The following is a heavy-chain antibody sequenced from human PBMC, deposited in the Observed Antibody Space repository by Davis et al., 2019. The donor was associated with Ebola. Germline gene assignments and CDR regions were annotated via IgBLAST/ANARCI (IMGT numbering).Heavy chain of an antibody. J-gene: IGHJ6*02. CDR1: GYTFTSYG. Sequence: AASVKVSCKASGYTFTSYGISWVRQAPGQGLEWMGWISAYSGNTNYAQKLQGRVTMTTDTSTSTAYMELRSLRSDDTAVYYCARLRFLEWLFSSMDVWGQGTTVTVSS. D-gene: IGHD3-3*01. CDR2: ISAYSGNT. CDR3: ARLRFLEWLFSSMDV. V-gene: IGHV1-18*01.